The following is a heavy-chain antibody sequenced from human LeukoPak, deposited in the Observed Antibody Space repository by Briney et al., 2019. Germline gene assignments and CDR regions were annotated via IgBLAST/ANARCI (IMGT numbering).Heavy chain of an antibody. J-gene: IGHJ4*02. D-gene: IGHD6-13*01. V-gene: IGHV4-4*07. Sequence: TSETLSLTCTVSGGSISSYYWSWIRQPAGKGLEWIGRIYTSGSTNYNPSLKSRVTMSVDTSKNQFSLKLSSVTAADTAVYYCARVLSYLRDGGIAAAYFDHWGQGTLVTVSS. CDR1: GGSISSYY. CDR3: ARVLSYLRDGGIAAAYFDH. CDR2: IYTSGST.